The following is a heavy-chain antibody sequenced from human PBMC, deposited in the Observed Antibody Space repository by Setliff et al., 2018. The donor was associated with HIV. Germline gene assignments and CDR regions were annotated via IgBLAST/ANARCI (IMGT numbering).Heavy chain of an antibody. V-gene: IGHV3-9*01. CDR3: VKDSNAHTLYFYYMNA. CDR2: ITVESRST. J-gene: IGHJ6*03. CDR1: GFNFGGYR. Sequence: GGSLRLSCAASGFNFGGYRMHWVRQVPGKGLEWIAGITVESRSTVYADSVRGRFTISRDDAKNSLFLHMASPTPEDTALYFCVKDSNAHTLYFYYMNAWGKGTAVTVSS. D-gene: IGHD3-10*01.